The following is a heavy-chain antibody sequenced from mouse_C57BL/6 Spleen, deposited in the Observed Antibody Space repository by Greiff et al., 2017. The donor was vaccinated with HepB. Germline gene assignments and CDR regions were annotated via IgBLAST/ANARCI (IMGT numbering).Heavy chain of an antibody. CDR3: ARSGPWFAY. CDR2: IDPSDSYT. V-gene: IGHV1-50*01. CDR1: GYTFTSYW. J-gene: IGHJ3*01. Sequence: VQLQQSGAELVKPGASVKLSCKASGYTFTSYWMQWVKQRPGQGLEWIGEIDPSDSYTNYNQKFKGKATLTVDTSSSTAYMQLSSLTSEDSAVYYCARSGPWFAYWGQGTLVTVSA.